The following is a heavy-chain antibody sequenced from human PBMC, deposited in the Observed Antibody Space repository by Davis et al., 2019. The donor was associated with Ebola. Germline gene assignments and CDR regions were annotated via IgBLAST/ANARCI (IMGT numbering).Heavy chain of an antibody. CDR2: INSDGSSL. D-gene: IGHD1-26*01. CDR1: GFTFSSYW. J-gene: IGHJ4*02. V-gene: IGHV3-74*01. Sequence: PGGSLRLSCAASGFTFSSYWMHWVRQAPGKGLVWVSRINSDGSSLRYADSVKGRFTISRDNAKSTLFLQMNSLRADDTAVYYCVREVDVGATAYDNWGQGTLVTVSS. CDR3: VREVDVGATAYDN.